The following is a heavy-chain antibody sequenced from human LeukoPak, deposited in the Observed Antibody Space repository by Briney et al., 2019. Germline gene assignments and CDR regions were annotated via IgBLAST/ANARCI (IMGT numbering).Heavy chain of an antibody. CDR1: GFTFSNYA. J-gene: IGHJ4*02. CDR2: ISGSGGST. V-gene: IGHV3-23*01. D-gene: IGHD6-19*01. CDR3: AKGVGSVWYAAAH. Sequence: SGGSLRLSCAASGFTFSNYAMSWVRQAPGKGLEWVSGISGSGGSTYYADFVKGRFTISRDNSKNTLYLQMNSLRAEDTAMYYCAKGVGSVWYAAAHWGQGILVTVSS.